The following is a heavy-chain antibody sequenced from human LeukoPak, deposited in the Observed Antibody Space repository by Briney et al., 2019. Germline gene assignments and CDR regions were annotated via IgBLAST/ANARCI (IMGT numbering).Heavy chain of an antibody. V-gene: IGHV3-7*01. CDR3: ARTTVTTFSEFDY. CDR1: GFIFTNFF. D-gene: IGHD4-17*01. CDR2: IKHDGSEK. Sequence: PGGSLRLSCAASGFIFTNFFMSWVRQAPGKGLEWVASIKHDGSEKYYVDSVRGRFTISRDNTKNLLYLQMSSLRAEDAAVYYCARTTVTTFSEFDYWGQGTLVTVSS. J-gene: IGHJ4*02.